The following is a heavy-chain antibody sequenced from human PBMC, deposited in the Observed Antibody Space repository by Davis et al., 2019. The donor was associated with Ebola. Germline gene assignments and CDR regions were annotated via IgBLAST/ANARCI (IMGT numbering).Heavy chain of an antibody. CDR3: AREVGETKLDQ. D-gene: IGHD1-26*01. Sequence: SVKVSCKASGGTFSSYTITWVRQAPGQGLGWMGWVIPVFGTTNYAQKFQGRVTLTADESTSTAYMELPNLRSDDTAVYYCAREVGETKLDQWGQGTLVTVSS. V-gene: IGHV1-69*13. J-gene: IGHJ4*02. CDR1: GGTFSSYT. CDR2: VIPVFGTT.